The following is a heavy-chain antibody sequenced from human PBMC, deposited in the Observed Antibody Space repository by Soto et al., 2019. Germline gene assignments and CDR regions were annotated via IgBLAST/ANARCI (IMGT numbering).Heavy chain of an antibody. CDR3: ARYSFSCSRWSKFHY. CDR2: IYHTGST. V-gene: IGHV4-31*03. Sequence: SETLSLTCTVSGVTVSSDAYYWSWIHQPPGKGLEWIGNIYHTGSTYYSPSLKSRVDISLDKSKNQFSLWLSSVTAADTAVYYCARYSFSCSRWSKFHYWGQGAMAPVFS. J-gene: IGHJ4*02. D-gene: IGHD6-13*01. CDR1: GVTVSSDAYY.